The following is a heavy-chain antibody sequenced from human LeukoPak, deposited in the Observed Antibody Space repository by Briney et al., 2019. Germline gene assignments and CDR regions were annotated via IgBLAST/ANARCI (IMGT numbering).Heavy chain of an antibody. J-gene: IGHJ3*02. Sequence: GGSLRLSCAASGFTLSSYWMSWVRQAPGKGLEWVANINEDGSVKNYVDSLKGRFTISRDNAKNSLYLQMNSLRAEDTAVYYCARVRSLNYDFWSGGAFDIWGQGTMVTVSS. D-gene: IGHD3-3*01. CDR3: ARVRSLNYDFWSGGAFDI. V-gene: IGHV3-7*01. CDR1: GFTLSSYW. CDR2: INEDGSVK.